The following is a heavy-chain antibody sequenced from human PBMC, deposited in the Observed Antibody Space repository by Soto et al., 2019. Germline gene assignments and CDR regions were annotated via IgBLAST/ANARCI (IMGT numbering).Heavy chain of an antibody. CDR2: IWYDGRDK. CDR3: ARVGAMNFDY. J-gene: IGHJ4*02. Sequence: ESGGGVVQPGRSLRLSCAASGFTFSDYGMHWVRQAPGKGLEWVALIWYDGRDKYYADSVKGRFTISRDNTKKTLYLQMNSLRVEDTAIYYCARVGAMNFDYWGQGTLVTVSS. D-gene: IGHD3-16*01. V-gene: IGHV3-33*01. CDR1: GFTFSDYG.